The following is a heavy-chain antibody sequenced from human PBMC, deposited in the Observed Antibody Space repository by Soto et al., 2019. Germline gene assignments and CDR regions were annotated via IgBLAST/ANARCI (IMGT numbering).Heavy chain of an antibody. J-gene: IGHJ4*02. Sequence: ASVKVSCKASGYTFTSYDMHWVRQAPGQRLEWMGRINVINGNAYYSQRFQGRATFTRDTSASTGYMELSSLISGDTAVYYCVVSRGWSAFNYWGQGTVVTVYS. CDR2: INVINGNA. CDR3: VVSRGWSAFNY. CDR1: GYTFTSYD. D-gene: IGHD6-19*01. V-gene: IGHV1-3*01.